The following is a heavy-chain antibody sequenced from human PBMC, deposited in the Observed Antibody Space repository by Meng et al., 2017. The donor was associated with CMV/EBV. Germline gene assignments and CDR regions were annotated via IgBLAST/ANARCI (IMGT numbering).Heavy chain of an antibody. CDR1: GDTFTDYY. D-gene: IGHD4-17*01. Sequence: QVQLVQSGAELGNPGASVKVSCKASGDTFTDYYMHGVRQAPGQGLEWMGCINPNSGDTNYAQKFQGRVTMTRDTSISTAYMELSRLRSDDTAVYYCTRDAHLTTVTPNWFDPWGQGTLVTVSS. V-gene: IGHV1-2*02. CDR3: TRDAHLTTVTPNWFDP. J-gene: IGHJ5*02. CDR2: INPNSGDT.